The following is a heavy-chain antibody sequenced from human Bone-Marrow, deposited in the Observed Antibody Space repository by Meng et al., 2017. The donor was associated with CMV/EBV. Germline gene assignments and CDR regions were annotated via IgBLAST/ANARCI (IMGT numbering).Heavy chain of an antibody. Sequence: QVQLVKSGAEVKKPGASVKVSCKASGYTFTSYGISWVRQAPGQGLEWMGWISSYNSNTDYAQKFQGRVTMTTDTSTSTAYMELRSLRSDDTAVYYCARDINAIVRGLSHGWFDPWGQGTLVTVSS. J-gene: IGHJ5*01. D-gene: IGHD3-10*01. CDR2: ISSYNSNT. CDR1: GYTFTSYG. CDR3: ARDINAIVRGLSHGWFDP. V-gene: IGHV1-18*01.